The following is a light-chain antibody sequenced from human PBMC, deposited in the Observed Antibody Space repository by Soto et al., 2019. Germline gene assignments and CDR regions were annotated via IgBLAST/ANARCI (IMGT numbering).Light chain of an antibody. V-gene: IGLV1-40*01. CDR1: SSNIGSGYD. CDR2: DNN. CDR3: QSYDRSLSGFYV. Sequence: QSVLTQPPSVSGAPGQRVTISCTGSSSNIGSGYDVHWYQQLPGTAPKLLIYDNNNRPSGVPDRFSGSKSATSASLAITGLQAEDEADYYCQSYDRSLSGFYVFGTGNKVTVL. J-gene: IGLJ1*01.